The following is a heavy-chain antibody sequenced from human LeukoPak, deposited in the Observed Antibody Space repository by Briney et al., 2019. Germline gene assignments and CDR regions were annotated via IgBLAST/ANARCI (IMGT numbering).Heavy chain of an antibody. Sequence: GGSLRLSCAASGFTVSSNYMSRVRQAPGKGLEWVSVIYSGGSTYYADSVKGRFTISRDNSKNTLYLQMNSLRAEDTAVYYCASINYYDSSGDDYWGQGTLVTVSS. V-gene: IGHV3-53*01. D-gene: IGHD3-22*01. CDR2: IYSGGST. CDR1: GFTVSSNY. J-gene: IGHJ4*02. CDR3: ASINYYDSSGDDY.